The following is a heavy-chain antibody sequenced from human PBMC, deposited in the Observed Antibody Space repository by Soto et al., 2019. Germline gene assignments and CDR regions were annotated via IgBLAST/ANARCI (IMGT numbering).Heavy chain of an antibody. Sequence: ASVKVSCKASGYTFTSYGISWVRQAPGQGLEWMGWISAYNGNTNYAQKLQDRVTMTTDTSTSTAYMELRSLRSDDTAVYYWASGYDFWSGYYRGGLDYWGQGTLVTVSS. CDR2: ISAYNGNT. CDR1: GYTFTSYG. CDR3: ASGYDFWSGYYRGGLDY. J-gene: IGHJ4*02. V-gene: IGHV1-18*01. D-gene: IGHD3-3*01.